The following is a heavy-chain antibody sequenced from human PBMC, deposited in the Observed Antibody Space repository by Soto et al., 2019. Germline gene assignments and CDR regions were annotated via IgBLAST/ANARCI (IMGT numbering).Heavy chain of an antibody. CDR1: GFTFSSYG. Sequence: GSLRLSCAASGFTFSSYGMHWVRQAPGKGLEWVAVIWYDGSNKYYADSVKGRFTISRDNSKNTLYLQMSSLRAEDTAVYYCARSRVYYDSSGYYYYYYGMDVWGQGTTVTVSS. CDR2: IWYDGSNK. J-gene: IGHJ6*02. V-gene: IGHV3-33*01. D-gene: IGHD3-22*01. CDR3: ARSRVYYDSSGYYYYYYGMDV.